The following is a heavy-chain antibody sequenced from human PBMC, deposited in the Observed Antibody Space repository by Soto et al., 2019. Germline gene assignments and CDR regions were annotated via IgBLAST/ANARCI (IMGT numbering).Heavy chain of an antibody. V-gene: IGHV3-23*01. CDR3: AKRLINGRWYAED. D-gene: IGHD6-13*01. CDR1: GFTFSRCV. Sequence: EVHLLESGGGLVHPGESLRLSCGASGFTFSRCVMTWVRQAPGKGLEWVSCITDSGTGTYYADSVKGRFTISRDNSKNTMYLQMNNLRVEDTGVYYCAKRLINGRWYAEDWGQGTLVTVSS. CDR2: ITDSGTGT. J-gene: IGHJ4*02.